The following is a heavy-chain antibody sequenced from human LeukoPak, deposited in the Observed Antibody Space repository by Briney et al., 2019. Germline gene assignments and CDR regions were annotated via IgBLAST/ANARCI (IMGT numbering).Heavy chain of an antibody. CDR1: GFAFNNYW. CDR3: ARDNGVESFDY. CDR2: ISGDGSIK. V-gene: IGHV3-74*03. Sequence: GRSLRLSCAASGFAFNNYWMHWVRQAPGKGLVWVSLISGDGSIKMYADSVKGRFTISRDNAKNTLYLQMNSLRAEDTAVYFCARDNGVESFDYWGQGTLVPVSS. D-gene: IGHD3-10*01. J-gene: IGHJ4*02.